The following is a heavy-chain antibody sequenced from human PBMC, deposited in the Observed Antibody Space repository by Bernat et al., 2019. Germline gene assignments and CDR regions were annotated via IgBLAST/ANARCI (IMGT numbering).Heavy chain of an antibody. CDR1: GFTFSDHY. CDR2: IRNKANSYTT. V-gene: IGHV3-72*01. J-gene: IGHJ4*02. D-gene: IGHD6-13*01. Sequence: EVQLLESGGGLAQPGGSLRLSCAGSGFTFSDHYMDWVRQAPGKGLEWVGRIRNKANSYTTEYDASVKGRFTISRDASKSSLSLQMNSLKTEDTAVYYCARVHSSTYSRDYLDYWGQGTLVTVSS. CDR3: ARVHSSTYSRDYLDY.